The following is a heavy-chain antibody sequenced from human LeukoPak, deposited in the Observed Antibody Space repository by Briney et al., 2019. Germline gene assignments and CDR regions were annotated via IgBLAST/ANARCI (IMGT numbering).Heavy chain of an antibody. CDR2: ISGSGGST. D-gene: IGHD3-22*01. J-gene: IGHJ6*02. V-gene: IGHV3-23*01. Sequence: GGSLRLSCAASGFTFSSYAMSWVRQAPGKGLEWVSAISGSGGSTYYADSVKGRFTISRDNSKNTLYLQMNSLRAEDTAVYYCAKDLDSSGYYDYYYYGMDVWGQGTTVIVSS. CDR3: AKDLDSSGYYDYYYYGMDV. CDR1: GFTFSSYA.